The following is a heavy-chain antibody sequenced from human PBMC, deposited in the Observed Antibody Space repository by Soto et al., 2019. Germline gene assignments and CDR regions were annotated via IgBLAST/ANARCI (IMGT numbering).Heavy chain of an antibody. CDR3: AKDRAIFGVVSYYGMDV. CDR2: ISYDGSNK. D-gene: IGHD3-3*01. CDR1: GFTFSSYG. J-gene: IGHJ6*02. Sequence: LSLSCAASGFTFSSYGMHWVRQAPGKGLEWVAVISYDGSNKYYADSVKGRFTISRDNSKNTLYLQMNSLRAEDTAVYYCAKDRAIFGVVSYYGMDVWGQGTTVTVSS. V-gene: IGHV3-30*18.